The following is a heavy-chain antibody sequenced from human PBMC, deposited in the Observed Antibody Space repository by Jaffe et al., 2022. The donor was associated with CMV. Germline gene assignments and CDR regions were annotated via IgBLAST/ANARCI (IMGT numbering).Heavy chain of an antibody. D-gene: IGHD6-13*01. CDR3: ARRSIAAAGTSLGPFSFFDY. V-gene: IGHV1-46*01. CDR2: INPSGGST. Sequence: QVQLVQSGAEVKKPGASVKVSCKASGYTFTSYYMHWVRQAPGQGLEWMGIINPSGGSTSYAQKFQGRVTMTRDTSTSTVYMELSSLRSEDTAVYYCARRSIAAAGTSLGPFSFFDYWGQGTLVTVSS. J-gene: IGHJ4*02. CDR1: GYTFTSYY.